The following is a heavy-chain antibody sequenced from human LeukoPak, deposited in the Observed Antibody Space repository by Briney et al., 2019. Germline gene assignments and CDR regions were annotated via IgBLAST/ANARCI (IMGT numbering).Heavy chain of an antibody. J-gene: IGHJ6*03. CDR3: ARGQRGYYYYMDV. CDR1: GGTFSSYA. D-gene: IGHD3-10*01. CDR2: IIPTFGTA. Sequence: GASVKVSCKASGGTFSSYAISWVRQAPGQGLEWMGGIIPTFGTANYVQKFQGRVTITTDESTSTAYMELSSLRSEDTAVYYCARGQRGYYYYMDVWGKGTTVTVSS. V-gene: IGHV1-69*05.